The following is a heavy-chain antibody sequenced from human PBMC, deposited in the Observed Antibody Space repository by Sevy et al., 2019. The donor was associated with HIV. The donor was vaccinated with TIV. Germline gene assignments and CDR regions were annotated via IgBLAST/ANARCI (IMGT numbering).Heavy chain of an antibody. D-gene: IGHD6-13*01. CDR1: GFTFSSYG. CDR3: AREEAAATSFDY. V-gene: IGHV3-33*01. Sequence: GGSLRLSCAASGFTFSSYGMHWVRQAPGKGLEWVAVIWYDGSNKYYADSVKGRFTISRENSKNTLYLQMNSLRAEDTAVYYCAREEAAATSFDYWGQGTLVTVSS. CDR2: IWYDGSNK. J-gene: IGHJ4*02.